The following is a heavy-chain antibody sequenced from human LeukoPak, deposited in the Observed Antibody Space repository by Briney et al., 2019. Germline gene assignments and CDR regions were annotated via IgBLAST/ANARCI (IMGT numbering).Heavy chain of an antibody. Sequence: SETLSLTCAVSGGSISSYYWSWIRQPPGKGLEWIGEIYHSGSTNYNPSLKSRVTISVDKSKNQFSLKLSSVTAADTAVYYCAFSSYYYYYGMDVWGQGTTVTVSS. CDR3: AFSSYYYYYGMDV. CDR2: IYHSGST. CDR1: GGSISSYY. J-gene: IGHJ6*02. D-gene: IGHD2-15*01. V-gene: IGHV4-59*12.